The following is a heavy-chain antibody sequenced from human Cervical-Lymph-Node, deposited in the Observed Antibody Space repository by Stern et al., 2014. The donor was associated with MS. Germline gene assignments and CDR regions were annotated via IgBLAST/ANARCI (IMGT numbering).Heavy chain of an antibody. J-gene: IGHJ4*02. CDR2: INPNSGGT. D-gene: IGHD3-10*01. CDR1: AYTITDYY. CDR3: ARGGGYSYSTLDY. V-gene: IGHV1-2*02. Sequence: VQLVQSGAEVKKPGASVKVSCKASAYTITDYYTHWVRQAPGNGLEWMGWINPNSGGTYSAQKFQGRLTMTRDTSISTAYMELSSLRSDDTAVYYCARGGGYSYSTLDYWGQGTQVTVSS.